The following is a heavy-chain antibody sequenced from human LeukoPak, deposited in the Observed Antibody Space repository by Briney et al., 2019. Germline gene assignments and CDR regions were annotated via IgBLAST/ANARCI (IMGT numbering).Heavy chain of an antibody. Sequence: PSETLSLTCTVSGGSISGYYWSWIRQPAGKGLEWIGRIYTSGSTNYNPSLKSRVTMSVDTSKNQFSLKLSSVTAADTAVYYCARDSYCSSTSCYRWFDSWGQGTLVTVSS. V-gene: IGHV4-4*07. CDR2: IYTSGST. CDR1: GGSISGYY. D-gene: IGHD2-2*01. CDR3: ARDSYCSSTSCYRWFDS. J-gene: IGHJ5*01.